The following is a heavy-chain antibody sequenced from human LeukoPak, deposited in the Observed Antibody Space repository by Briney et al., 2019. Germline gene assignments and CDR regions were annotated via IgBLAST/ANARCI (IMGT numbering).Heavy chain of an antibody. CDR2: IGGSTDMI. CDR3: AQRGGLFEY. CDR1: GFAFSSFS. Sequence: GGSLRLSCAASGFAFSSFSMNWVRQAPGKGLEWIAYIGGSTDMIYYADSVKGRFTISRDNAKNSLYLQMNSLGAEDTAVYSCAQRGGLFEYWGQGTLVTVSS. V-gene: IGHV3-48*04. J-gene: IGHJ4*02.